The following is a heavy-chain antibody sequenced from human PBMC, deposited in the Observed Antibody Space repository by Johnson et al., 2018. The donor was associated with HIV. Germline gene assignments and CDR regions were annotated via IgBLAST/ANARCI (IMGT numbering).Heavy chain of an antibody. J-gene: IGHJ3*02. CDR3: TTDNLKVVVVAARQSSAQDAFDI. V-gene: IGHV3-30*03. CDR1: GFIFSSYG. Sequence: QVQLVESGGGVVQPGRSLRLSCAASGFIFSSYGIHWVRQGPGKGLEWVALISGDGNNKYYADSVQGRFSISRDNSKNTMYLQMNSLKTEDTAVYYCTTDNLKVVVVAARQSSAQDAFDIWGQGTMVTVSS. D-gene: IGHD2-15*01. CDR2: ISGDGNNK.